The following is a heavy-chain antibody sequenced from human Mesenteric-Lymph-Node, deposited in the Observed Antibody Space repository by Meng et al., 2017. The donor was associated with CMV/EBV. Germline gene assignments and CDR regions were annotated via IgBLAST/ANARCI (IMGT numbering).Heavy chain of an antibody. D-gene: IGHD6-19*01. Sequence: SGFTFSSYWMHWVRQAPGKGLVWVSRINSDGSSTSYADSVKGRFTISRDNAKNTLYLQMNSLRAEDTAVYYCARDRIAVAGTYWYFDLWGRGTLVTVSS. CDR2: INSDGSST. CDR1: GFTFSSYW. CDR3: ARDRIAVAGTYWYFDL. J-gene: IGHJ2*01. V-gene: IGHV3-74*01.